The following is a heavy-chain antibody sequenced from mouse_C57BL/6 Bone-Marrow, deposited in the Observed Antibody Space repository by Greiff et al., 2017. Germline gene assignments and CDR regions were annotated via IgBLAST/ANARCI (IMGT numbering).Heavy chain of an antibody. CDR1: GYTFTSYW. CDR2: IYPGSGST. V-gene: IGHV1-55*01. CDR3: ARGGYYGSSYSRFDD. D-gene: IGHD1-1*01. Sequence: QVQLQQPGAELVKPGASVKMSCKASGYTFTSYWITWVKQRPGQGLEWIGDIYPGSGSTNYNEKFKSKATLTVDTSSSTAYMQLSSLTSEDSAVYYCARGGYYGSSYSRFDDWGQDTTLTVSS. J-gene: IGHJ2*01.